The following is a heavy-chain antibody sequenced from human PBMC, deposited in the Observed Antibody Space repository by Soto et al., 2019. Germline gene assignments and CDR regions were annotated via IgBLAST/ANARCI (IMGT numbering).Heavy chain of an antibody. V-gene: IGHV4-34*01. CDR2: INHSGST. D-gene: IGHD3-10*01. CDR3: ARRGRYYGSGSYYKGNNAGYFDY. CDR1: GGSFSGFY. J-gene: IGHJ4*02. Sequence: SETLSLTCAVYGGSFSGFYWSWIRQPPGKGLEWIGEINHSGSTNYNPSLKSRVTISVDTSKNQFSLKLGSVTAADTAVYYCARRGRYYGSGSYYKGNNAGYFDYWGQGTLVTVSS.